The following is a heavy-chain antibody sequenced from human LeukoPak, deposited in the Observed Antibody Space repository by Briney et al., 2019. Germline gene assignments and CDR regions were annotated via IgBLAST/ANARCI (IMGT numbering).Heavy chain of an antibody. Sequence: GASVKVSCKASGYTFTSYGISWVRQAPGQGLEWMGWISAYNGNTNYAQKLQGRVTMTTDTSTSTAYMELRSLRSDDTAVYYCAREHMGSSSWYYYFDYWGQGTLVTVSS. V-gene: IGHV1-18*01. CDR3: AREHMGSSSWYYYFDY. J-gene: IGHJ4*02. CDR1: GYTFTSYG. CDR2: ISAYNGNT. D-gene: IGHD6-13*01.